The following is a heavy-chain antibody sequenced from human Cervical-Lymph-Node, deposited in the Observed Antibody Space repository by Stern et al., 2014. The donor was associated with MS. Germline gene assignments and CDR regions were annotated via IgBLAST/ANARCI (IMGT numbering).Heavy chain of an antibody. CDR3: ARDAHGDSFDY. CDR2: INPSDGST. D-gene: IGHD4-17*01. CDR1: GYTFSRYY. J-gene: IGHJ4*02. Sequence: VQLVESGAEGKKPGASVKDSCEASGYTFSRYYMHWVRQAPGQGLEWMGMINPSDGSTNYAQKFQGRVTMTRDTSTSTVYMELNSLRSDDTAVYYCARDAHGDSFDYWGQGTLVTVSS. V-gene: IGHV1-46*01.